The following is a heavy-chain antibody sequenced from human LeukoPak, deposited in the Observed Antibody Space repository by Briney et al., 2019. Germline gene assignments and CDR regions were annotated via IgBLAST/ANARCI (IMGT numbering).Heavy chain of an antibody. J-gene: IGHJ4*02. V-gene: IGHV4-34*01. D-gene: IGHD4-17*01. CDR1: GGSFSGYY. CDR3: ARARTTVTTPPHIDY. Sequence: SETLSLTCAAYGGSFSGYYWSWIRQPPGKGLEWIGEINHSGSTNYNPSLKSRVTISVDTSKNQFSLKLSSVTAADTAVYYCARARTTVTTPPHIDYWGQGTLVTVSS. CDR2: INHSGST.